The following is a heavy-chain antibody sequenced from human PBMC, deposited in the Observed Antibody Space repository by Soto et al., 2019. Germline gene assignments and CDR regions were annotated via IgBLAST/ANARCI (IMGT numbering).Heavy chain of an antibody. V-gene: IGHV4-59*08. CDR1: GASISNYY. J-gene: IGHJ6*03. CDR2: LYHRGSS. D-gene: IGHD1-1*01. Sequence: SETLSLTCPVSGASISNYYLSWIRQAPGKGLEWIAYLYHRGSSKYNPSLQSRVTMSLDPSKNQFSLRLTSVTAADTAIYYCAKMEVSYYCMDVWGGGTPVTVSS. CDR3: AKMEVSYYCMDV.